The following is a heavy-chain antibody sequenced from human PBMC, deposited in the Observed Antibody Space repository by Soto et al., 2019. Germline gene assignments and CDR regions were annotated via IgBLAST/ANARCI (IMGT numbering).Heavy chain of an antibody. V-gene: IGHV1-18*01. J-gene: IGHJ6*02. Sequence: QVQLVQSGAEVRKPGASVKVSCKASGYTFTTYGISWVRQAPGQGLEWMGWISGYNGHTKYAQKFQGRVTMTTDTSTSTVYMVLRSLRSNDTAVYYCAREGEMPYYYYGLDVWGQGTTVTVSS. D-gene: IGHD3-16*01. CDR2: ISGYNGHT. CDR1: GYTFTTYG. CDR3: AREGEMPYYYYGLDV.